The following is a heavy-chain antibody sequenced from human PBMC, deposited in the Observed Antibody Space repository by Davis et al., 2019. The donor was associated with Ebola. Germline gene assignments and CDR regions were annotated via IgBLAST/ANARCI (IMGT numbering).Heavy chain of an antibody. V-gene: IGHV1-69*13. CDR1: GGTFSSYA. D-gene: IGHD2-2*01. Sequence: SVKVSCKASGGTFSSYAISWVRQAPGQGLEWMGGIIPIFGTANYAQKFQGRVTITADESTSAAYMELSSLRSEDTAVYYCAREERSTPYYYYGMDVWGQGTTVTVSS. J-gene: IGHJ6*02. CDR3: AREERSTPYYYYGMDV. CDR2: IIPIFGTA.